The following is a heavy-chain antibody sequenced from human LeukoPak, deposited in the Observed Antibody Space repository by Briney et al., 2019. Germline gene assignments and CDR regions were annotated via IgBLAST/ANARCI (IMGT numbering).Heavy chain of an antibody. CDR1: GFTFSNHG. D-gene: IGHD2-21*02. V-gene: IGHV3-30*18. CDR2: ISYDGSNK. J-gene: IGHJ4*02. Sequence: GGSLRLSCAASGFTFSNHGMHWVRQAPGKGVERVAVISYDGSNKYYADSVKGRFTISRDNSKNTLYLQMNSLRAEDTAVYYCAKDIFPKTYCGGDCYSRLFDYWGQGTLVTVSS. CDR3: AKDIFPKTYCGGDCYSRLFDY.